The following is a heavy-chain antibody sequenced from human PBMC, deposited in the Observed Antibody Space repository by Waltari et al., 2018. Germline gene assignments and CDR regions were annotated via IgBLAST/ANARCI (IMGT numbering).Heavy chain of an antibody. J-gene: IGHJ2*01. V-gene: IGHV4-59*01. D-gene: IGHD2-2*01. Sequence: QVQLQESGPGLVKPSETLSLTCTVPGGSISSYYWSWIRQPPGKGLEWIGYSYYSGSTNYNPSLRGRVTISVDTSKNQFSLKLSSVTAADTAVYYCARDYFQPGYWYFDLWGRGTLVTVSS. CDR2: SYYSGST. CDR3: ARDYFQPGYWYFDL. CDR1: GGSISSYY.